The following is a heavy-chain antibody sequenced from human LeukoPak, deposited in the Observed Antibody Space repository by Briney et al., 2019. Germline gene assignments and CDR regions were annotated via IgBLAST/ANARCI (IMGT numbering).Heavy chain of an antibody. J-gene: IGHJ4*02. D-gene: IGHD5-24*01. CDR3: AKSGYNRFDY. Sequence: GGSLRLSCAASGFTVSSNYMSWVRQAPGKGLEWVSVIYRGDSTYYADSVKGRFTISRDNSKNTLYLQMNSLRADDTAVYFCAKSGYNRFDYWGQGTLVTVSS. CDR2: IYRGDST. CDR1: GFTVSSNY. V-gene: IGHV3-53*01.